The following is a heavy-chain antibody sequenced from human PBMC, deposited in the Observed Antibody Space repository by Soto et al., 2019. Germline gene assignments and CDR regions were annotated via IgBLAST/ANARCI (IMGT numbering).Heavy chain of an antibody. D-gene: IGHD5-18*01. CDR3: ARGYSYGTGFDY. V-gene: IGHV1-69*13. CDR2: IIPIFGTA. J-gene: IGHJ4*02. CDR1: GGTFSSYA. Sequence: SVKVSCKASGGTFSSYAISWVRQAPGQGLEWMGGIIPIFGTANYAQKFQGRVTITADESTSTAYMELSSLRSEDTAVYYCARGYSYGTGFDYWGQGTLVTVPS.